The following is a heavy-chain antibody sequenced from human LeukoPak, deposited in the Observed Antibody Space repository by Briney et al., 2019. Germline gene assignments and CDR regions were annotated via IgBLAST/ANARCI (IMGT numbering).Heavy chain of an antibody. CDR1: GGTFISYA. CDR3: ARVTSSGYYYYGMDV. J-gene: IGHJ6*02. Sequence: SVKVSCKASGGTFISYAISWVRQAPGQGLEWMGGIIPIFGTASYAQKFQGRVTITADESTSTAYMELSSLRSEDTAVYYCARVTSSGYYYYGMDVWGQGTTVTVSS. D-gene: IGHD3-22*01. CDR2: IIPIFGTA. V-gene: IGHV1-69*13.